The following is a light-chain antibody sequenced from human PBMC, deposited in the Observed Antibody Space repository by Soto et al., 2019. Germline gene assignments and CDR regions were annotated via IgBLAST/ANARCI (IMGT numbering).Light chain of an antibody. Sequence: EIVMTQSPATLSVSPGEGATLSCRASQSVGRKLVWYQQKAGQAPRPLIFDASTRATGIPARFSGSGSGTDFTLTISRLEPEDFAVYYCQQYGSSPTFGQGTKVDIK. J-gene: IGKJ1*01. V-gene: IGKV3-15*01. CDR3: QQYGSSPT. CDR2: DAS. CDR1: QSVGRK.